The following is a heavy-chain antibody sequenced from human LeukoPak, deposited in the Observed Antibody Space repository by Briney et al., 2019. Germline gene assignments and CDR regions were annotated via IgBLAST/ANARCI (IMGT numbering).Heavy chain of an antibody. J-gene: IGHJ4*02. CDR1: GFTFSSYS. CDR2: ISSSSSTI. Sequence: GGSLRLSCAASGFTFSSYSMNWVRQAPGKGLEWVSYISSSSSTIYYADSVKGRFTISRDNAKNSLYLQMNSLRDEDTAVYCCARGSPGVGATPPYFDYWGQGTLVTVSS. CDR3: ARGSPGVGATPPYFDY. D-gene: IGHD1-26*01. V-gene: IGHV3-48*02.